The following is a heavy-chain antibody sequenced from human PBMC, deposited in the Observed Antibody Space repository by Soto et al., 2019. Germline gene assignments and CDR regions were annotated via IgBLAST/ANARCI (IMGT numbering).Heavy chain of an antibody. J-gene: IGHJ6*02. CDR1: GGSISSSSYH. CDR2: IYYSGST. D-gene: IGHD3-10*01. Sequence: SETLSLTCTVSGGSISSSSYHWGWIRQPTGKGMEWIGNIYYSGSTTYNPSLKSRVTISVDTSKNQFSLKLSSVTAADTAVYYCASASWYYGSGSYYRPLDVWGQGTTVTV. V-gene: IGHV4-39*07. CDR3: ASASWYYGSGSYYRPLDV.